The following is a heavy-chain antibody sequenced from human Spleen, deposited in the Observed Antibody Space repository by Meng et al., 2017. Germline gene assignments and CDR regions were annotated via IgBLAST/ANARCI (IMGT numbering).Heavy chain of an antibody. CDR3: AKSFGSGTYYKRIYYFDS. CDR1: GFSFSDYW. J-gene: IGHJ4*02. D-gene: IGHD3-10*01. CDR2: ISGSGGIT. Sequence: GGSLRLSCADSGFSFSDYWMSWVRQAPGKGLEWVSTISGSGGITYYADSVKGRFTISRDSSKNTLGLQMNSLRAEDTAVYYCAKSFGSGTYYKRIYYFDSWGQGTLVTVSS. V-gene: IGHV3-23*01.